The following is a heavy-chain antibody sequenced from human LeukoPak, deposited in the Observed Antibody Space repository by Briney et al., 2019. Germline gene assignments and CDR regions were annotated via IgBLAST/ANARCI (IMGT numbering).Heavy chain of an antibody. J-gene: IGHJ4*02. CDR2: IYHSGST. CDR1: GGSISSSNW. CDR3: ARDWVRGIAVAGGSDY. Sequence: SETLSLTCAVSGGSISSSNWWSWVRQPPGKGLEWIGEIYHSGSTNYNPSLKSRVTISVDKSKNQFSLKLSSVTAADTAVYYCARDWVRGIAVAGGSDYWGQGTLVTVSS. D-gene: IGHD6-19*01. V-gene: IGHV4-4*02.